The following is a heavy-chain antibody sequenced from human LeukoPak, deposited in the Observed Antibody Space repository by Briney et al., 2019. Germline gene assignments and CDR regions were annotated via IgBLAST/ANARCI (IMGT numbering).Heavy chain of an antibody. Sequence: GGSLRLSCAASGFTFSSYAMSWVRQAPGKGLEWVSGISWNSGSIGYADSVKGRFTISRDNAKNSLYLQMNCLRAEDTAVYYCARGLILGLLGYCSGTSCYSFDYWGQGTLVTVSS. CDR3: ARGLILGLLGYCSGTSCYSFDY. CDR2: ISWNSGSI. CDR1: GFTFSSYA. J-gene: IGHJ4*02. D-gene: IGHD2-2*01. V-gene: IGHV3-20*04.